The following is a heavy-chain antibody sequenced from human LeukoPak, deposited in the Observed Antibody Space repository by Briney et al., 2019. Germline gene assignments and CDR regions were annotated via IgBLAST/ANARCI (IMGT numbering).Heavy chain of an antibody. D-gene: IGHD3-22*01. CDR2: INHSGRT. CDR3: ARGPYSYDSSGAFDI. J-gene: IGHJ3*02. Sequence: SETLSLTCTVSSGSISSSNYYWGWIRQPPGKGLEWIGIINHSGRTYYKPSLKSRITISVDTSNNQFSLKLSSVTAADTAVYFCARGPYSYDSSGAFDIWGQGTMVTVSS. CDR1: SGSISSSNYY. V-gene: IGHV4-39*01.